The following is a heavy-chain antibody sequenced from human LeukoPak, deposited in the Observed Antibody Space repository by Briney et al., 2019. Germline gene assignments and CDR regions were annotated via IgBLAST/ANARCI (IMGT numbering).Heavy chain of an antibody. CDR1: GGSISSGSYY. CDR2: IYSSGST. D-gene: IGHD2-15*01. CDR3: ARSVEGYCSGGSCYYYYYYMDV. Sequence: PSETLSLTCTVSGGSISSGSYYWNWIRQPAGKGLEWIGRIYSSGSTNYNPSLKSRVTISVDTSKNQFSLKLSSVTAADTAVYYCARSVEGYCSGGSCYYYYYYMDVWGKGTTVTVSS. J-gene: IGHJ6*03. V-gene: IGHV4-61*02.